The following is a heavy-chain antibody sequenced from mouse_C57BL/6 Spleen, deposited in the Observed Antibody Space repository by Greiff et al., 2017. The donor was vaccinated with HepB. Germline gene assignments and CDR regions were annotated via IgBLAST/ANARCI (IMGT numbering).Heavy chain of an antibody. J-gene: IGHJ2*01. D-gene: IGHD1-1*01. CDR1: GYTFTDYY. V-gene: IGHV1-75*01. CDR2: IFPGSGST. CDR3: ARSGYYGSSPDY. Sequence: VKLQESGPELVKPGASVKISCKASGYTFTDYYINWVKQRPGQGLEWIGWIFPGSGSTYYNEKFKGKATLTVDKSSSTAYMLLSSLTSEDSAVYFCARSGYYGSSPDYWGQGTTLTVSS.